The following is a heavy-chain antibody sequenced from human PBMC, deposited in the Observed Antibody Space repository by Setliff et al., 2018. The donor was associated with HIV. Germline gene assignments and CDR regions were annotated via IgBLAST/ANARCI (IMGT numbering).Heavy chain of an antibody. CDR2: IYYSSSS. D-gene: IGHD3-3*01. CDR1: GGSISSYY. J-gene: IGHJ6*02. CDR3: ARIFGDQGYYYGMDV. V-gene: IGHV4-59*01. Sequence: SETLSLTCTVSGGSISSYYWSWIRQPPGKGLEWIGYIYYSSSSNYNPSLKSRVTISVDTSKNQFSLTLSTVIAADTAVYYCARIFGDQGYYYGMDVWGQGTTVTVSS.